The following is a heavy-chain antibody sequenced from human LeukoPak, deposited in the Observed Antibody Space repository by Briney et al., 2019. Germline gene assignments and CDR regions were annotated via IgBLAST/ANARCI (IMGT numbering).Heavy chain of an antibody. D-gene: IGHD3-22*01. CDR2: INPSGGST. CDR1: GYTFTNYF. Sequence: ASVKVSCKASGYTFTNYFMHWVRQAPGQGLEWMGIINPSGGSTSYAQQFQGRVTMTRDTSTSTVYMELSSVRSEDTAVYYCARGDSSGYSVFHYLGQGTLVTVSS. CDR3: ARGDSSGYSVFHY. V-gene: IGHV1-46*01. J-gene: IGHJ4*02.